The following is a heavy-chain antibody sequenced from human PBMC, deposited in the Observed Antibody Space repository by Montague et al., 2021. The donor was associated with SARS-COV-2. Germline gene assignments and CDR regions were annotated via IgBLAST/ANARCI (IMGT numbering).Heavy chain of an antibody. CDR3: AGKVLTVPADY. Sequence: SETLSLTCAVSGASITSTNWWSLVRQPPGKGLEWIGEISYGGNATXNPSLKSRATISMDRSRNLFSLKLSSVTAADTAIYYCAGKVLTVPADYWGQGTLVTVS. V-gene: IGHV4/OR15-8*02. CDR1: GASITSTNW. J-gene: IGHJ4*02. CDR2: ISYGGNA. D-gene: IGHD4-11*01.